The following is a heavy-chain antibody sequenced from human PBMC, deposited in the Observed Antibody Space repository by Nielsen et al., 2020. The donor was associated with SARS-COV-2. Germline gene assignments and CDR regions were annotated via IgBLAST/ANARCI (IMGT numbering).Heavy chain of an antibody. D-gene: IGHD3-22*01. CDR2: ISYDGSNK. V-gene: IGHV3-30-3*01. CDR3: ARAHDSSGYNFDY. Sequence: GESLKISCAASGSTFSSYAMHWVRQAPGKGLEWVAVISYDGSNKYYADSVKGRFTISRDNSKNTLYLQMNSLRAEDTAVYYCARAHDSSGYNFDYWGQGTLVTVSS. CDR1: GSTFSSYA. J-gene: IGHJ4*02.